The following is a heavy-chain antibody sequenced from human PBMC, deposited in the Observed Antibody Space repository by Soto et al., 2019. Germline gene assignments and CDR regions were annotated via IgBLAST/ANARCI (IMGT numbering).Heavy chain of an antibody. CDR1: GFTFSSYW. CDR2: IKSDASTI. J-gene: IGHJ4*02. CDR3: VRGGSANYYGLFDS. V-gene: IGHV3-74*03. D-gene: IGHD1-26*01. Sequence: EVQLVESGGGLVQPGGSLRLSCAASGFTFSSYWMHWVRQVPGKGLVWVSRIKSDASTIMYADSVKGRFTISRDNAKNTLYLQVNSLRPEDTAVCYCVRGGSANYYGLFDSWGQGTLVTVSS.